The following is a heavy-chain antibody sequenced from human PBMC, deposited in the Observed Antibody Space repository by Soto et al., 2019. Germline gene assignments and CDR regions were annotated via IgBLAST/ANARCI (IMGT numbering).Heavy chain of an antibody. CDR3: ARTERGNGSCIKAVGDQWAEIAQVSDDV. D-gene: IGHD3-10*01. Sequence: SEALSLTCPVSGGSISRSYWRWIRQPRGKGLEWIGYIFYSGRTNYTPSLKSRVTISVDTSKTQVSLKLSSVTAADTAVYYCARTERGNGSCIKAVGDQWAEIAQVSDDV. J-gene: IGHJ6*01. CDR2: IFYSGRT. CDR1: GGSISRSY. V-gene: IGHV4-59*12.